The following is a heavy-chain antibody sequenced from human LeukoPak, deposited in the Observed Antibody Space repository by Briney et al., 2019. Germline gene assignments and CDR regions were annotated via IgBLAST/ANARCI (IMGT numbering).Heavy chain of an antibody. CDR1: GFNFGDYA. V-gene: IGHV3-49*04. Sequence: GGSLRLSCKASGFNFGDYALSWVRQAPGKGLEWVGYIKSEAYGGIAEYATFVKGRFTISRDDSKSIIYLQMDSLTTEDTAVYYCSREDYYYGSLTHRGSDHWGQGTLVTVSS. CDR3: SREDYYYGSLTHRGSDH. CDR2: IKSEAYGGIA. J-gene: IGHJ5*02. D-gene: IGHD3-10*01.